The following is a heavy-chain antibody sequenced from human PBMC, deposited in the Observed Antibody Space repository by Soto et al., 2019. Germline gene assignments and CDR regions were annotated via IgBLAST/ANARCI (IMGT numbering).Heavy chain of an antibody. CDR2: ISYDSETT. J-gene: IGHJ6*02. V-gene: IGHV3-48*02. D-gene: IGHD3-3*01. Sequence: GGSLRLSCAASDYTFSTYSMNWVRQAPGKGLEWVAYISYDSETTSYAESVKGRFTISRDDAKNSLFLQMNSLRDEDSAVYYCARLYYDYVWGQGTTVTVSS. CDR1: DYTFSTYS. CDR3: ARLYYDYV.